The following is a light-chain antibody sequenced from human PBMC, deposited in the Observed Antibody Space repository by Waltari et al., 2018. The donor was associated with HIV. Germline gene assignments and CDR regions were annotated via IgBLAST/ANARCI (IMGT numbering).Light chain of an antibody. V-gene: IGLV1-51*02. CDR3: GTWDRSLSAGV. Sequence: QSVLTQPPSVSAAPGQTVSLPCPVSSSSIWNNDLSWYQQRPGTAPKLLIYENNKRPSGIPDRFSGSKSGTSATLGITGLQTGDEADYYCGTWDRSLSAGVFGGGTKLTVL. CDR1: SSSIWNND. CDR2: ENN. J-gene: IGLJ2*01.